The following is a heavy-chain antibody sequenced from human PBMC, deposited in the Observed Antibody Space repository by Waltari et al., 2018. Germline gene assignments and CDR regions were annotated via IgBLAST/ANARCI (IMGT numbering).Heavy chain of an antibody. CDR1: GFTFDDYA. CDR2: RSWNSGSI. D-gene: IGHD3-22*01. V-gene: IGHV3-9*01. CDR3: AKSLSGYQSLDAFDV. Sequence: EVQLVESGGGLVQPGRSLRLSCTASGFTFDDYAIHWIRQAPGKGLEWVSGRSWNSGSIGFADSVRGRFTISRDNAKNSLYLQMSSLRAEDTALYYCAKSLSGYQSLDAFDVWGQGTMVTVSS. J-gene: IGHJ3*01.